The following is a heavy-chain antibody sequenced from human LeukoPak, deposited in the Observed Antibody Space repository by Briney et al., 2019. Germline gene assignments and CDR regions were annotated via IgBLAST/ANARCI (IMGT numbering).Heavy chain of an antibody. CDR1: GFTFSSYA. CDR3: AKSGQVAMVNNAFDI. V-gene: IGHV3-23*01. J-gene: IGHJ3*02. Sequence: GGSLRLSCAASGFTFSSYAMSWVRQAPGQGLEWVSAISGSGGSTYYADSVKGRFTISRDNSKNTLYLQMNSLRAEDTAVYYCAKSGQVAMVNNAFDIWGQGTMVTVSS. D-gene: IGHD5-18*01. CDR2: ISGSGGST.